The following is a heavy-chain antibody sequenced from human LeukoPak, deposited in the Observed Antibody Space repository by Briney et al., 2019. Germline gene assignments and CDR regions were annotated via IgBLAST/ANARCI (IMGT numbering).Heavy chain of an antibody. CDR2: ISHRDGTI. V-gene: IGHV3-48*03. CDR3: VRDEARGVEVWFDP. J-gene: IGHJ5*02. CDR1: GFTMSTYE. D-gene: IGHD3-10*01. Sequence: QPGGSLRLSCAASGFTMSTYEMNWVRQAPGKGLEWVSYISHRDGTIHYADSVKGRFTISRDYAKNSLHLQMDSLRAEDTAVYYCVRDEARGVEVWFDPWGQGTLVTVSS.